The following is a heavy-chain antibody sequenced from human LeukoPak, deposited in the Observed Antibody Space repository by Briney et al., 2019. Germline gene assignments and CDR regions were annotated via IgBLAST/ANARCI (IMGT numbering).Heavy chain of an antibody. J-gene: IGHJ4*02. CDR2: INHSGST. V-gene: IGHV4-34*01. CDR3: ARLQI. CDR1: GGTFSGYY. D-gene: IGHD4-11*01. Sequence: SETLSLTCAVSGGTFSGYYWSWIRQPPGKGLEWIGEINHSGSTNYNPSLKSRVTISVDTSKNQFSLKLGSVTAAGRAVYYCARLQIWGRGTLVTVSS.